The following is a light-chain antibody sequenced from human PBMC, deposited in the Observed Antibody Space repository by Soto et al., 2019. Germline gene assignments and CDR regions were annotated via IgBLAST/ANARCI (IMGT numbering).Light chain of an antibody. CDR1: SSDIGGYNY. J-gene: IGLJ3*02. CDR2: EVS. Sequence: QSVLTQPASVSGSPGQSITISCTGTSSDIGGYNYVSWYQQHPGKAPKLMIYEVSNRPSGVSNRFSGSKSGNTASLTISGLQAEDEADYYCQSYDINLSGVFGGGTKLTVL. V-gene: IGLV2-14*01. CDR3: QSYDINLSGV.